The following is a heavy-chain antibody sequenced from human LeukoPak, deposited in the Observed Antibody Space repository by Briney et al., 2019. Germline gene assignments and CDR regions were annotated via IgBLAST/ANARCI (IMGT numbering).Heavy chain of an antibody. J-gene: IGHJ4*02. D-gene: IGHD5-24*01. Sequence: QPGGSLRFSCAASGFTFSSYAMHWVRQAPGKGLEWVAVISYDGSNKYYADSVKGRFTISRDNSKNTLYLQMNSLRAEDTAVYYCARDSRWLQCCDWGQGTLVTVSS. V-gene: IGHV3-30-3*01. CDR2: ISYDGSNK. CDR1: GFTFSSYA. CDR3: ARDSRWLQCCD.